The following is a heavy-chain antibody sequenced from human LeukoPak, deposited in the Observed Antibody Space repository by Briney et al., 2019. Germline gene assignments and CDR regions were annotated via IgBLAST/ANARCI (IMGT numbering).Heavy chain of an antibody. Sequence: ASVKVSCKASGYTFTSYDFNWVRQATGQRPEWMGWMSPNSGDTGYAQKFQDRVTMTRNTSISTAYMELSSLRSDDTAVYYCANYGAGTYRFDPWGQGTLVTVSS. CDR1: GYTFTSYD. CDR3: ANYGAGTYRFDP. J-gene: IGHJ5*02. D-gene: IGHD3-10*01. CDR2: MSPNSGDT. V-gene: IGHV1-8*01.